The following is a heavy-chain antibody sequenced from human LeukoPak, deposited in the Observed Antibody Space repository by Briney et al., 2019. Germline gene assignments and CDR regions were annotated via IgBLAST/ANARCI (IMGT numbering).Heavy chain of an antibody. CDR1: GYTFTSYG. CDR3: ATEPLNNYYDHLRTNWFDP. D-gene: IGHD3-22*01. CDR2: ISAYNGNT. V-gene: IGHV1-18*01. Sequence: ASVKVSCKASGYTFTSYGISWVRQAPGQGLEWMGWISAYNGNTNYAQKLQGRVTMTTDTSTSTAYMELRSLRSDDTAVYYCATEPLNNYYDHLRTNWFDPWGQGTLVTVSS. J-gene: IGHJ5*02.